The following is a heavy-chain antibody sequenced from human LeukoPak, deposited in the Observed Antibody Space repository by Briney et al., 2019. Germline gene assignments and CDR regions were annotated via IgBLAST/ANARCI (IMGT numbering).Heavy chain of an antibody. J-gene: IGHJ4*02. CDR2: ISSSSSTI. Sequence: HPGGSLRLSCAASGFTVSSYSMNWVRQAPGKGLEWVSYISSSSSTIYYADSVKGRFAISRDNAKNSLYLQMNSLRAEDTAVYYCARVYQGVAIFDGIDYWGQGTLVTVSS. D-gene: IGHD3-3*01. CDR1: GFTVSSYS. V-gene: IGHV3-48*01. CDR3: ARVYQGVAIFDGIDY.